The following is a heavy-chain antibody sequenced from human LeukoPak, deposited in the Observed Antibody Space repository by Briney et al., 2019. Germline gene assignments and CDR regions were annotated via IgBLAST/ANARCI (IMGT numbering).Heavy chain of an antibody. CDR2: IYHSGST. CDR3: AREYSTSSEGDYFDY. J-gene: IGHJ4*02. D-gene: IGHD6-6*01. V-gene: IGHV4-59*01. CDR1: GASITTYY. Sequence: SETLSLTCTVSGASITTYYWTWIRQPPGKGLEWIGYIYHSGSTNYNPSLKSRATISLDTSRTQFSLRLSSVTAADTAVYFCAREYSTSSEGDYFDYWGQGSLVTVSS.